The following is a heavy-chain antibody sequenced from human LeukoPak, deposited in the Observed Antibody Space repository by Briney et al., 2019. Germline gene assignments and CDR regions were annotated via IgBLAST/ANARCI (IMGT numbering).Heavy chain of an antibody. CDR3: ARDSLVGTPGYFDY. CDR2: IYSGGST. Sequence: GGSLRLSCAASGFTVSSNYMSWVRQAPGKGLEWVSVIYSGGSTYYADSVKGRFTISGDNSKNTLYLQMNSLRAEDTAVYYCARDSLVGTPGYFDYWGQGTLVTVSS. V-gene: IGHV3-53*01. D-gene: IGHD1/OR15-1a*01. CDR1: GFTVSSNY. J-gene: IGHJ4*02.